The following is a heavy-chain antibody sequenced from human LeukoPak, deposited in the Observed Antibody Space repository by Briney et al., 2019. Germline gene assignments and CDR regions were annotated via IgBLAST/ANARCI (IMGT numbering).Heavy chain of an antibody. CDR2: IHDSGNP. Sequence: SETLSLTCTVSGGSVSSGGYLWNWMRQPPGKGLEWIGYIHDSGNPNYNPSLKSRLSISLDTSKNHFSLKLSSVTASYSAVYYCARGVREGGYDSPCDSWGQGTLVTVSS. J-gene: IGHJ4*02. V-gene: IGHV4-61*03. D-gene: IGHD5-12*01. CDR1: GGSVSSGGYL. CDR3: ARGVREGGYDSPCDS.